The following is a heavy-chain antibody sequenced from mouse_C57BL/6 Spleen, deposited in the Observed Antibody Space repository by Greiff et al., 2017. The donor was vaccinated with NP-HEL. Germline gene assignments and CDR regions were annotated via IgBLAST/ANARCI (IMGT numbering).Heavy chain of an antibody. Sequence: EVKLMESGGGLVKPGGSLKLSCAASGFTFSSYAMSWVRQTPEKRLEWVATISDGGSYTYYPDNVKGRFTISRDNAKNNLYLQMSHLKSEDTAMYYCARDYYGSSDWFAYWGQGTLVTVSA. CDR1: GFTFSSYA. CDR3: ARDYYGSSDWFAY. J-gene: IGHJ3*01. V-gene: IGHV5-4*03. D-gene: IGHD1-1*01. CDR2: ISDGGSYT.